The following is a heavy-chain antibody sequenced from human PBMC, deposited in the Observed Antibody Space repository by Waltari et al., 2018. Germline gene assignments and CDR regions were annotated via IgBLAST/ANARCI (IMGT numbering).Heavy chain of an antibody. CDR1: GYSISSGYY. D-gene: IGHD3-10*01. CDR2: IYHSGGT. J-gene: IGHJ6*02. Sequence: QVQLQESGPGLVKPSETLSLTCAVSGYSISSGYYWGWIRQPPGKGLEWIGSIYHSGGTYYNPSLKSRVTISVDTSKNQFSLKLSSVTAADTAVYYCARVEGINYYGMDVWGQGTTVTVSS. CDR3: ARVEGINYYGMDV. V-gene: IGHV4-38-2*01.